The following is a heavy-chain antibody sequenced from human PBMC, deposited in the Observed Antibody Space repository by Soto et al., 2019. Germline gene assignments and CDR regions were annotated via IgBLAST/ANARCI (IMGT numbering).Heavy chain of an antibody. V-gene: IGHV3-15*07. D-gene: IGHD3-9*01. CDR1: GFTFSNAW. J-gene: IGHJ6*02. Sequence: EVQLVESGGGLVKPGGSLRLSCAASGFTFSNAWVNWVRQAPGKGLEWVGRIKSKTDGGTTDYAAPVKGRFTISRDDSKNTLYLQMNSLKTEDTAVYYCTTDLTDILPWDVWGQGTTVTVSS. CDR3: TTDLTDILPWDV. CDR2: IKSKTDGGTT.